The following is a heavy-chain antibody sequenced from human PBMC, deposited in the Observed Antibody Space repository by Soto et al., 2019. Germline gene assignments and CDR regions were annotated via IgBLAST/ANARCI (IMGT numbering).Heavy chain of an antibody. CDR3: VRGVGSGFYYFDN. Sequence: QVQLVESGGGVVQPGKSLRLSCAASGFNFGHYGMHWVRQAPGKGLEWVAVIWYDGSEEYYIDAVKGRFTVSRDNSKSTLYLQMNTVRADDTAMYYCVRGVGSGFYYFDNWGQGTRVTVSS. CDR2: IWYDGSEE. J-gene: IGHJ4*02. CDR1: GFNFGHYG. V-gene: IGHV3-33*01. D-gene: IGHD6-19*01.